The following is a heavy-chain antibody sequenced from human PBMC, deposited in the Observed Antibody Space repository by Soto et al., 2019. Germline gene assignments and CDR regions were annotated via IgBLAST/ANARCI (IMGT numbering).Heavy chain of an antibody. CDR3: AHIFSTPYYDGWSGLGDAFDI. J-gene: IGHJ3*02. Sequence: SGPTLVNPTQTLTLTCTFPGFSLSTSGVGVGWIRQPPGKALEWLALIYWNDDKRYSPSLKSRLTITKDTSKNQVVLTMTNMDPVDTATYYCAHIFSTPYYDGWSGLGDAFDIWGQGTMVTVSS. CDR1: GFSLSTSGVG. CDR2: IYWNDDK. V-gene: IGHV2-5*01. D-gene: IGHD3-3*01.